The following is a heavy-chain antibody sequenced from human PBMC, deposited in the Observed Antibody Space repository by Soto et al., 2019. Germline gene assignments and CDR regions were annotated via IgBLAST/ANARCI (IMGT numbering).Heavy chain of an antibody. D-gene: IGHD1-7*01. J-gene: IGHJ6*02. CDR1: GGSISSGTYY. CDR3: ARDRAHLYKLTGTTLDGMDF. Sequence: SETLSLTCTVSGGSISSGTYYWSWIRQHPEKGLEWIGYINYSGSTNSNPSLKSRVSITVDTSKNQFSLKLSSVTAADTAVYYCARDRAHLYKLTGTTLDGMDFWGQGTSVTVSS. CDR2: INYSGST. V-gene: IGHV4-31*03.